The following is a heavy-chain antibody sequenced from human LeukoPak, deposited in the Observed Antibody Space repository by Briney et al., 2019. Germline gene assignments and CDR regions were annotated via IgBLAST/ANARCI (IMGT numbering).Heavy chain of an antibody. D-gene: IGHD1-14*01. J-gene: IGHJ5*02. V-gene: IGHV1-2*02. CDR1: GYTFTGYY. CDR3: ARGNRRDPEGFDP. CDR2: INPNSGGT. Sequence: ASVKVSCKASGYTFTGYYMHWVRQAPGQGLEWMGWINPNSGGTNCAQKFQGRVTMTRDTSISTACMELSRLRSDDTAVYYCARGNRRDPEGFDPWGQGTLVTVSS.